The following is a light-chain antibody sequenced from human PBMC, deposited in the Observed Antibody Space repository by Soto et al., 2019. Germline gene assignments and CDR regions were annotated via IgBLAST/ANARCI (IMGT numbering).Light chain of an antibody. CDR1: QGVRSD. J-gene: IGKJ1*01. V-gene: IGKV1-17*01. CDR2: AAS. CDR3: QQRRRSPMT. Sequence: IEMTQSPSSLSSSVGDRATLACRASQGVRSDLAWYQQKPGQAPRRLIYAASNMANGVPSRFSGSGSGTDFTLTISCLEPEDFATYYCQQRRRSPMTFGQGTKVDIK.